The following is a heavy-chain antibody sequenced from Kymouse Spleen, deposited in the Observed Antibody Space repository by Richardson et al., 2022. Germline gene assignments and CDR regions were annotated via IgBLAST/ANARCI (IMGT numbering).Heavy chain of an antibody. CDR2: INHSGST. J-gene: IGHJ4*02. D-gene: IGHD3-10*01. Sequence: QVQLQQWGAGLLKPSETLSLTCAVYGGSFSGYYWSWIRQPPGKGLEWIGEINHSGSTNYNPSLKSRVTISVDTSKNQFSLKLSSVTAADTAVYYCARALYGSGSSPLDYWGQGTLVTVSS. CDR3: ARALYGSGSSPLDY. V-gene: IGHV4-34*01. CDR1: GGSFSGYY.